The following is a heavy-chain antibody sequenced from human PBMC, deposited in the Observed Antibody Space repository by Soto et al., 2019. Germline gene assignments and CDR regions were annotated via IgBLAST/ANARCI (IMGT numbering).Heavy chain of an antibody. CDR1: GGSISSYY. J-gene: IGHJ4*02. D-gene: IGHD3-16*01. V-gene: IGHV4-59*01. CDR3: ARGWGVRNLCFDY. Sequence: QVQLQESGPGLVKPSETLSLTCTVSGGSISSYYWSWIRQPPGKGLEWIGYIYYSGSTNYNPSLTSRGPIAVDTSKNPFSLTLSSVTAADTAVYYCARGWGVRNLCFDYWGQGTLVTVSS. CDR2: IYYSGST.